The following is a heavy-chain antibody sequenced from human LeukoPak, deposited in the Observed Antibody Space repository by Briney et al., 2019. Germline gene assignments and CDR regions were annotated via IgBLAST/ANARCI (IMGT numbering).Heavy chain of an antibody. CDR2: INTNTGNP. D-gene: IGHD3-10*01. CDR1: GYTFTSYA. CDR3: ARSMVRGVSNWFDP. V-gene: IGHV7-4-1*02. J-gene: IGHJ5*02. Sequence: ASVKVSCKASGYTFTSYAMNWVRQAPGQGLEWMGWINTNTGNPTYAQGFTGRFVFSLDTSVSTAYLQISSLKAEDTAVYYCARSMVRGVSNWFDPWGQGTLVTVSS.